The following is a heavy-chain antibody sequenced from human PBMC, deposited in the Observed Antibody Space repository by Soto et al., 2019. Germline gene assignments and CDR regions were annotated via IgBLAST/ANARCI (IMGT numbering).Heavy chain of an antibody. V-gene: IGHV4-30-4*01. CDR2: IYYSGRA. Sequence: QVQLQESGPGLVKPSQNLFLTCSVSCGSISSGDYYWSWIRQPPGKGLEWIGDIYYSGRAYYNPSLKSRVTISVDTSKNQFSLRLSSVTAADTAVYYCARDSLWFGELSGDNWFAPWGQGTLVTVSS. CDR3: ARDSLWFGELSGDNWFAP. J-gene: IGHJ5*02. D-gene: IGHD3-10*01. CDR1: CGSISSGDYY.